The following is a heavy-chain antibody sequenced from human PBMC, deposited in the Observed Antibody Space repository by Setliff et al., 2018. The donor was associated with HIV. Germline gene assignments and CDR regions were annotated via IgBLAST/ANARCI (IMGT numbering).Heavy chain of an antibody. CDR3: ARDLSGYSDF. V-gene: IGHV3-74*01. Sequence: GGSLRLSCAASGFSFSSYWMHWVRQGPGEGLVWVSRTNEDGSTTNYADCVKGRFTISRDNARNTLYLHMSSLRVEDTAVYYCARDLSGYSDFWGQGTLVTVSS. D-gene: IGHD3-22*01. CDR2: TNEDGSTT. J-gene: IGHJ4*02. CDR1: GFSFSSYW.